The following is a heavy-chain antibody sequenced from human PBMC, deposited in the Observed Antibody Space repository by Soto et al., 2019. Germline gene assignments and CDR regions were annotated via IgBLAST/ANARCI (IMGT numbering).Heavy chain of an antibody. D-gene: IGHD3-10*01. Sequence: SVKVSCKASGGTFSSYAISWVRRAPGQGLEWMGGIIPIFGTANYAQKFQGRVTITADKSTSTAYMELSSLRSEDTAAYYCARDGSGSGGYYYYGMDVWGQGTTVTVSS. J-gene: IGHJ6*02. CDR2: IIPIFGTA. V-gene: IGHV1-69*06. CDR1: GGTFSSYA. CDR3: ARDGSGSGGYYYYGMDV.